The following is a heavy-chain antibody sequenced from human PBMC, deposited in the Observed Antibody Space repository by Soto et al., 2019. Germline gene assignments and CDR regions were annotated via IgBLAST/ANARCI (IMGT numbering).Heavy chain of an antibody. D-gene: IGHD6-19*01. V-gene: IGHV1-2*04. CDR3: ARGDVAGTSGGRIYYYYYMDV. Sequence: ASVKVSCKASGYTFTGYYMHWVRQAPGQGLEWMGWINPNSGGTNYAQKFQGWVTMTRDTSISRAYMGLSRLRSDDTAGYYCARGDVAGTSGGRIYYYYYMDVWGKGTTVTVSS. CDR1: GYTFTGYY. J-gene: IGHJ6*03. CDR2: INPNSGGT.